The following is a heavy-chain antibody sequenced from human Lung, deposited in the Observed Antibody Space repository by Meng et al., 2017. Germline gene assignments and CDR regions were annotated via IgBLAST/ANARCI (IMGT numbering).Heavy chain of an antibody. V-gene: IGHV4-34*01. CDR3: ARGPTTMAHDFDY. D-gene: IGHD4-11*01. J-gene: IGHJ4*02. CDR2: INHSGST. CDR1: GGSFSDYY. Sequence: GPLQGGGAGLLKPSEALSLTCVVSGGSFSDYYWSWIRQPPGKGLEWIGEINHSGSTNYNPSLESRATISVDTSQNNLSLKLSSVTAADSAVYYCARGPTTMAHDFDYWGQGTLVTVSS.